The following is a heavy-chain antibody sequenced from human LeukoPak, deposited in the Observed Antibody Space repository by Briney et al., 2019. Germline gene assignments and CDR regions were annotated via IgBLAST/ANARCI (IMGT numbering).Heavy chain of an antibody. CDR2: ISSSGSTI. CDR1: GFTFSDYY. D-gene: IGHD6-19*01. V-gene: IGHV3-11*01. CDR3: ARMRYSSGWYAGDY. J-gene: IGHJ4*02. Sequence: PGGSLRLSCAASGFTFSDYYMSWIRQAPGKGLEWVSYISSSGSTIYYADSVKGRFTISRDNAKNSLYLQMNSLRAEDTALYHCARMRYSSGWYAGDYWGQGTLVTVSS.